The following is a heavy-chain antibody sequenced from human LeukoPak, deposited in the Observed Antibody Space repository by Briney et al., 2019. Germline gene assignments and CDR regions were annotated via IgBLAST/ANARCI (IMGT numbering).Heavy chain of an antibody. CDR2: ISASGAGT. D-gene: IGHD2-15*01. CDR1: GFTFSSYV. CDR3: AKAGGYCSGGSCYPNWFDS. J-gene: IGHJ5*01. V-gene: IGHV3-23*01. Sequence: PGGSLRLSCAASGFTFSSYVMSWVRQAPGKGLEWVSTISASGAGTYYTDSVKGRFTISRDNSKNTLSLQMNSLRAEDTALYYCAKAGGYCSGGSCYPNWFDSWGQGTPVTVSS.